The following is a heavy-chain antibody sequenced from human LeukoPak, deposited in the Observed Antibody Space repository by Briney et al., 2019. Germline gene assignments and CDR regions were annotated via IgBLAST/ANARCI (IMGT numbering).Heavy chain of an antibody. CDR1: GFTFSNYW. CDR2: IKEDGSEK. Sequence: GGSLRLSCAASGFTFSNYWMSWVRQAPGKGLEWVANIKEDGSEKYYVDSVKGRFTISRDNAKNSLYLQMNSLRAEDTAVYYCAELGITMIGGVWGKGTTVTISS. J-gene: IGHJ6*04. D-gene: IGHD3-10*02. V-gene: IGHV3-7*01. CDR3: AELGITMIGGV.